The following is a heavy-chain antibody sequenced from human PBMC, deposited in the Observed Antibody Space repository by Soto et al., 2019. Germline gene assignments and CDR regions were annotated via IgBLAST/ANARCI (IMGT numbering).Heavy chain of an antibody. CDR1: GYTFTSYA. Sequence: QVQLVQSGAEVKKPGASVKVSCKASGYTFTSYAMHWVRQAPGQRLEWMGWINAGNGNTKYSQKFQGRVTITRDTSASTAYMELSSLRSDDTAVYYFAIHWNDVDWWFDPWGQGTLVTVSS. CDR2: INAGNGNT. CDR3: AIHWNDVDWWFDP. V-gene: IGHV1-3*01. J-gene: IGHJ5*02. D-gene: IGHD1-1*01.